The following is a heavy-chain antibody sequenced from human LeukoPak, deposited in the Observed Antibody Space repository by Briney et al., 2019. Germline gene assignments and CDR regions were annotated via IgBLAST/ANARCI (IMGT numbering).Heavy chain of an antibody. CDR3: ARRAVGNSYYYSMDV. CDR2: IIPIFATT. Sequence: SVKVSCKASGGTFSTYAINWVRQAPGQGLEWMGGIIPIFATTDYAQKFQGRVTITRNTSISTAFMELSSLRSEDTAVYYCARRAVGNSYYYSMDVWGKGTTVTVSS. V-gene: IGHV1-69*05. D-gene: IGHD6-19*01. CDR1: GGTFSTYA. J-gene: IGHJ6*03.